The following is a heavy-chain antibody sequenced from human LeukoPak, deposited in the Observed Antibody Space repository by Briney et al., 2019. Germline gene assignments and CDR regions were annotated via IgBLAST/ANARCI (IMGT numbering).Heavy chain of an antibody. D-gene: IGHD4-17*01. J-gene: IGHJ4*02. CDR1: GFTFSSYG. CDR3: ARDFDTVTTYYFDY. V-gene: IGHV3-33*01. Sequence: GGSLRLSCAASGFTFSSYGMHWVRQAPGKGLEWVAVIWYDGSNKYYADSVKGRFTISGDNSKNTLYLQMNSLRAEDTAVYYCARDFDTVTTYYFDYWGQGTLVTVSS. CDR2: IWYDGSNK.